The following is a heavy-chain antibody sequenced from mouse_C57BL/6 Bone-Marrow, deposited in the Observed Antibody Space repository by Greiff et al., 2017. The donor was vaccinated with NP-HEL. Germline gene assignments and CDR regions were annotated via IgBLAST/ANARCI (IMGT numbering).Heavy chain of an antibody. CDR1: GFTFSSYA. CDR2: ISDGGSYT. Sequence: EVHLVESGGGLVKPGGSLKLSCAASGFTFSSYAMSWVRQTPEKRLEWVATISDGGSYTYYPDNVKGRFTISRDNAKNNLYLQMSHLKSEDTAMYYCARAGYYGSSYAMDYWGQGTSVTVSS. D-gene: IGHD1-1*01. J-gene: IGHJ4*01. V-gene: IGHV5-4*01. CDR3: ARAGYYGSSYAMDY.